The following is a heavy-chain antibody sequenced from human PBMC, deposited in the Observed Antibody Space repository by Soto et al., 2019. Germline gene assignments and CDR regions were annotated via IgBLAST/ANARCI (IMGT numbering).Heavy chain of an antibody. V-gene: IGHV3-7*01. CDR3: ARIASAGRGWDV. D-gene: IGHD6-13*01. J-gene: IGHJ6*02. CDR1: GFTFSNYW. CDR2: IKQDGSEK. Sequence: EVQLVESGGGLVQPGGSLRLSCAASGFTFSNYWMSWVRQAPGKGLEWVGNIKQDGSEKNYVDSVKGRFTISRDNAKNSMFLERNRRRAEDTAVYYCARIASAGRGWDVWAQGTTVIVSS.